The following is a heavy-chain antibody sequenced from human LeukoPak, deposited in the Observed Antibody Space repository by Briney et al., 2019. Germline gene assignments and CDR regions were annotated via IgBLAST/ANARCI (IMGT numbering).Heavy chain of an antibody. Sequence: GGSLRLSCAASGFTFSSYSMNWVRQAPGKGLEWVSYISSSSSTIYYADSVKGRFTISRDNAKNSLSLQMNSLRAEDTAVYYCARMGIAAAGPNWFDPWGQGTLVTVSS. J-gene: IGHJ5*02. CDR1: GFTFSSYS. CDR3: ARMGIAAAGPNWFDP. CDR2: ISSSSSTI. V-gene: IGHV3-48*01. D-gene: IGHD6-13*01.